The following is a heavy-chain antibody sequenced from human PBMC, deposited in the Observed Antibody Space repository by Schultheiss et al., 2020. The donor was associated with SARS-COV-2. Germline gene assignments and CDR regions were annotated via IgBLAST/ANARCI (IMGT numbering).Heavy chain of an antibody. CDR2: IYYSGST. CDR1: GGSISSSSYY. V-gene: IGHV4-39*01. J-gene: IGHJ6*02. D-gene: IGHD6-19*01. CDR3: ARGTSSGRPYYYYYGMDV. Sequence: SETLSLTCTVSGGSISSSSYYWGWIRQPPGKGLEWIGSIYYSGSTYYNPSLKSRVTISVDTSKNQFSLKLNSVTPEDTAVYYCARGTSSGRPYYYYYGMDVWGQGTTVTVSS.